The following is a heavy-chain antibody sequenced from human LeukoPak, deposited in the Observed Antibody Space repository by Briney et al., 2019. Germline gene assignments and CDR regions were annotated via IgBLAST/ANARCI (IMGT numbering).Heavy chain of an antibody. D-gene: IGHD2-2*01. J-gene: IGHJ6*04. V-gene: IGHV1-2*04. CDR3: ARAGCSSTSCPSYYYYYGMDV. CDR1: GYTFTGYY. CDR2: INPNSGGT. Sequence: ASVKVSCKASGYTFTGYYMHWVRQAPGQELEWMGWINPNSGGTNYAQKFQGWVTMTRDTSISTAYMELSRLRSDDTAVYYCARAGCSSTSCPSYYYYYGMDVWGKGTTVTVSS.